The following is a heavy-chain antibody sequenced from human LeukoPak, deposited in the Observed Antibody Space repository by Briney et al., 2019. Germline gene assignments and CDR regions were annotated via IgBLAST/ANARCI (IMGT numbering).Heavy chain of an antibody. V-gene: IGHV3-74*01. CDR2: INSDGRST. D-gene: IGHD6-13*01. J-gene: IGHJ4*02. CDR3: TRVFVGDEYSSSGY. CDR1: GFTFSRYY. Sequence: GGSLRLSCAASGFTFSRYYMHWFRQAPGKGLVWVSRINSDGRSTTYADSVRGRFTVSRDNAKNTLYLQMNSLKVEDTAMYYCTRVFVGDEYSSSGYWGQGTLVTVSS.